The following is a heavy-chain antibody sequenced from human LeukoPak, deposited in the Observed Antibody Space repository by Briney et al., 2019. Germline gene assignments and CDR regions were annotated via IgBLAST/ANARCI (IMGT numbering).Heavy chain of an antibody. Sequence: GGSLRLSCAASGFTFSSYGMHWVRQAPGKGLEWVAFIRYDGSNKYYADSVKGRFTISRDNSKNTLYLQMNSLRAEDTAVYYCAKESYDSSGANWFDPWGQGTLVTVSS. V-gene: IGHV3-30*02. J-gene: IGHJ5*02. CDR1: GFTFSSYG. D-gene: IGHD3-22*01. CDR2: IRYDGSNK. CDR3: AKESYDSSGANWFDP.